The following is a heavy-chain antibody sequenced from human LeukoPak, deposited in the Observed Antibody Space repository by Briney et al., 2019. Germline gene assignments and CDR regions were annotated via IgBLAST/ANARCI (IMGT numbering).Heavy chain of an antibody. Sequence: GGSLRLSCAASGFTFRNAWMSWVRQAPGMGLEWVGRIKSKGDGETTDYAAPVKGRFTISRDDSKNTLYLQMNSLKTEDTAVYYCTTDRLSGSSSWTGTSFDYWGQGTLVTVSS. V-gene: IGHV3-15*01. J-gene: IGHJ4*02. CDR2: IKSKGDGETT. CDR3: TTDRLSGSSSWTGTSFDY. D-gene: IGHD6-13*01. CDR1: GFTFRNAW.